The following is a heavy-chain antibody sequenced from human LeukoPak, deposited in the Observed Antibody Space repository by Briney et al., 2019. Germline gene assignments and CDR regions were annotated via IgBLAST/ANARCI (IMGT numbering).Heavy chain of an antibody. CDR2: IKDDGSAK. V-gene: IGHV3-7*03. J-gene: IGHJ3*01. CDR1: GFTFSSYW. D-gene: IGHD2-21*02. CDR3: AKGRWGLTINNFDL. Sequence: GGSLRLSCAASGFTFSSYWMTWVRQAPGKGLEWVANIKDDGSAKYYVDSVKGRFTISRDSSKNTLYLQMNSLGGEDTALYYCAKGRWGLTINNFDLWGQGTMVTVSS.